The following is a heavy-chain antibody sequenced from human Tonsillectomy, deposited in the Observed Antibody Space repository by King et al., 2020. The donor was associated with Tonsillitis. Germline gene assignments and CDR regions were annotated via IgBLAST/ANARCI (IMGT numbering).Heavy chain of an antibody. J-gene: IGHJ4*02. Sequence: VQLVESGGGLVQPGGSLRLSCAASGFTFSSYAMSWVRQAPGKGLEWVSAISGSGGCTYYAESVKGRFTISRDNSKTTMYLQMNSLRAEDTAVYYCAKTPLYDFWSGWYFDYWGQGTLVTVSS. CDR1: GFTFSSYA. CDR2: ISGSGGCT. CDR3: AKTPLYDFWSGWYFDY. V-gene: IGHV3-23*04. D-gene: IGHD3-3*01.